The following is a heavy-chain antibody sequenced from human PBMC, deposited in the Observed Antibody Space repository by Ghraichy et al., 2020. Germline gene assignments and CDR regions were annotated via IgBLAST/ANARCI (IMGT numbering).Heavy chain of an antibody. Sequence: GESLNISCAASGFTFNSYGMHWVRHAPGKGLEWVAVIWYDGSNKYYADSVKGRFTISRDNFKNTLYLQMNSLRAEDTAVYYCARGASSWNDSPNIDYWGQGTLVTVSS. V-gene: IGHV3-33*01. CDR2: IWYDGSNK. CDR3: ARGASSWNDSPNIDY. CDR1: GFTFNSYG. D-gene: IGHD1-1*01. J-gene: IGHJ4*02.